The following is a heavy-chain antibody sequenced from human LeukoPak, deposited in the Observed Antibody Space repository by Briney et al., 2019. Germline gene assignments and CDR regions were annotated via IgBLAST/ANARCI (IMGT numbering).Heavy chain of an antibody. Sequence: SETLSLTCTVSGDFITAYYWSWIRQPPGKGLEWIGYVYYSGSTEYNPSLKSRVTISVDTSKNQFSLKLSSVTAADTAVYYCARDSPGFDIWGQGTMVTVSS. CDR3: ARDSPGFDI. V-gene: IGHV4-59*12. CDR1: GDFITAYY. CDR2: VYYSGST. J-gene: IGHJ3*02.